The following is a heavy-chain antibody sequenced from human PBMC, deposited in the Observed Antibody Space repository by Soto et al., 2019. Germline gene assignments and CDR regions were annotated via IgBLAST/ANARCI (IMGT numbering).Heavy chain of an antibody. CDR1: GGTFSSYA. V-gene: IGHV1-69*01. J-gene: IGHJ5*02. CDR2: IIPIFGTA. Sequence: QVQLVQSGAEVKKPGSSVKVSCKASGGTFSSYAISWVRQAPGQGLECMGGIIPIFGTANYAQKFQGRVTITADESTSTAYMELSILRSEDTAVYYCARETFRDYVAPNPNWFDPWGQGTLVTVSS. D-gene: IGHD3-16*01. CDR3: ARETFRDYVAPNPNWFDP.